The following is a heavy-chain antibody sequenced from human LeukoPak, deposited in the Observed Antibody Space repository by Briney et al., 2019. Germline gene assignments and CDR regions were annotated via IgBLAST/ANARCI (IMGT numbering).Heavy chain of an antibody. CDR1: GYSFTSNY. Sequence: AASVKASCKASGYSFTSNYIHWVRQAPGQGLEWMGIINPSGGSTSYAQKFQGRVTMTRDTSTSTVYMELSSLRSEDTAVYYCARDLGVDYWGQGTLVTVSS. CDR3: ARDLGVDY. D-gene: IGHD1-26*01. J-gene: IGHJ4*02. CDR2: INPSGGST. V-gene: IGHV1-46*01.